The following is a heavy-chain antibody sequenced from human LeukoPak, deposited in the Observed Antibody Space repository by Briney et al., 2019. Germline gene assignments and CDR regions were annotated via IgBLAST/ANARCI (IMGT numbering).Heavy chain of an antibody. Sequence: PGRSLRLSCAASGFTFDDYAMHWVRQAPGKGLEWVSGITWNSGSIGYADSVKGRFTIPRDNAKSSLHLQMNSLRAEDTALYYCAKGMAAGSGGHSDYWGQGALVTVSS. CDR2: ITWNSGSI. CDR3: AKGMAAGSGGHSDY. V-gene: IGHV3-9*01. D-gene: IGHD6-13*01. J-gene: IGHJ4*02. CDR1: GFTFDDYA.